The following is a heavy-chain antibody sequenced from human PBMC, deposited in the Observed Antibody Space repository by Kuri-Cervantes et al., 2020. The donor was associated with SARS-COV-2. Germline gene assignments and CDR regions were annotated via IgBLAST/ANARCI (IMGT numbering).Heavy chain of an antibody. J-gene: IGHJ4*02. CDR2: IYYSGST. CDR3: ARDLDYGDPFGY. CDR1: GGSISSGGYY. D-gene: IGHD4-17*01. V-gene: IGHV4-31*02. Sequence: SCTVSGGSISSGGYYWSWIRQHPGKGLEWIGYIYYSGSTYYNPSLKSRVTISVDKSKNQFSLKLSSVTAADTAVYYCARDLDYGDPFGYWGQGTLVTVSS.